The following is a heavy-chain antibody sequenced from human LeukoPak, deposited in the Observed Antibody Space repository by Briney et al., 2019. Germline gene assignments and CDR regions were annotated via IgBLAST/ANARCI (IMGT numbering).Heavy chain of an antibody. V-gene: IGHV3-53*01. J-gene: IGHJ6*03. CDR1: GFTVSSNC. CDR2: IYSGGST. Sequence: GGSLRLSCAASGFTVSSNCMSWVRQAPGKGLEWVSVIYSGGSTYYADSVKGRFTISRDNAKNSLYLQMNSLRAEDTAVYYCARDGVVVVPAAILPESQNYYYYYMDVWGKGTTVTVSS. CDR3: ARDGVVVVPAAILPESQNYYYYYMDV. D-gene: IGHD2-2*01.